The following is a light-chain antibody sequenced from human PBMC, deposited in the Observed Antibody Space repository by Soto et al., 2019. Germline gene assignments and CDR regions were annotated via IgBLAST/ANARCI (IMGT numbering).Light chain of an antibody. CDR3: QQYAASPRT. CDR2: GAS. J-gene: IGKJ1*01. V-gene: IGKV3-20*01. Sequence: EVVLTQSPGTRSLSPRERATLSCRASQSVSNNYLAWYQHKPGQAPRLLIYGASIRAPGIPDRFSGSGSGPDYTLTISRLEPEDFAVYYCQQYAASPRTFGQGTLVEVK. CDR1: QSVSNNY.